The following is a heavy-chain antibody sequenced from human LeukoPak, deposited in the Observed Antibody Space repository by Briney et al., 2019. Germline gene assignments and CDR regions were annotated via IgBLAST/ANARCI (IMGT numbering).Heavy chain of an antibody. CDR3: ARVPTTMVRGVTKTYYYYGMDV. CDR1: GGSVSSGSYY. D-gene: IGHD3-10*01. J-gene: IGHJ6*02. V-gene: IGHV4-61*01. CDR2: IYYSGST. Sequence: SETLFLTCTVSGGSVSSGSYYWSWIRQPPGKGLEWIGYIYYSGSTNYNPSLKSRVTISVDTSKNQFSLKLSSVTAADTAVYYCARVPTTMVRGVTKTYYYYGMDVWGQGTTVTVSS.